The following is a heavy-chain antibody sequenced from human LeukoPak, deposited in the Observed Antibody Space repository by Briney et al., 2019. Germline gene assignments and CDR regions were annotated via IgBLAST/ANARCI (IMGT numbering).Heavy chain of an antibody. CDR2: IYPDDSDT. D-gene: IGHD6-19*01. V-gene: IGHV5-51*01. J-gene: IGHJ4*02. Sequence: GESLKISCKGSGYSFTNYWIGWVRQMPGKGLEWMGIIYPDDSDTRYSPSFQGQVTISVDKSISTAYLQWSSLKASDTGMYYCAKVSSGWSVDYWGQGTLVTVSS. CDR1: GYSFTNYW. CDR3: AKVSSGWSVDY.